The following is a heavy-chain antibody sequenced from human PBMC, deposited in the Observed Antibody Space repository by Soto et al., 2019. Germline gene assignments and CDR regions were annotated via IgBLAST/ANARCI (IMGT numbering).Heavy chain of an antibody. CDR3: ARGRVMAGGYSSSWYSYYYGMDV. V-gene: IGHV4-34*01. Sequence: PSETLSLTCAVYGGSFSGYYWSWIRQPPGKGLEWIGEINHSGSTNYNPSLKSRVTISVDTSKNQFSLKPSSVTAADTAVYYCARGRVMAGGYSSSWYSYYYGMDVWGQGTTVTVSS. CDR2: INHSGST. D-gene: IGHD6-13*01. J-gene: IGHJ6*02. CDR1: GGSFSGYY.